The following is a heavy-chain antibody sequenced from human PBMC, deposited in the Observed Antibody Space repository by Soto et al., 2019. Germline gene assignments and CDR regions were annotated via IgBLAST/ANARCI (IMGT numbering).Heavy chain of an antibody. V-gene: IGHV5-51*01. D-gene: IGHD2-2*01. CDR2: IYPGDSDT. J-gene: IGHJ3*02. CDR1: GYRCPNSW. Sequence: GESLKISCKGSGYRCPNSWIGWVRQMPGKGLEWMGIIYPGDSDTTYSPSFQGHVTISVDKSINTAYLQWSSLQASDTAMYYCARRTVIATALGGGAFDIWGQGTMVTVSS. CDR3: ARRTVIATALGGGAFDI.